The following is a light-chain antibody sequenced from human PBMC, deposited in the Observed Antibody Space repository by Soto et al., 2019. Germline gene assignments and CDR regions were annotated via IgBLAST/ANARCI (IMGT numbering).Light chain of an antibody. V-gene: IGKV1-17*01. CDR3: LQYNSYPFT. CDR2: AAS. J-gene: IGKJ3*01. CDR1: QGIGNH. Sequence: DIQMTHSPSSLSASVGDRVTITCRASQGIGNHLVWYQQKPGKAPKRLIYAASSLQSGVPSRFSGSGSGTEFTLTISSLQPEDFATYCCLQYNSYPFTFGPGTKVDIK.